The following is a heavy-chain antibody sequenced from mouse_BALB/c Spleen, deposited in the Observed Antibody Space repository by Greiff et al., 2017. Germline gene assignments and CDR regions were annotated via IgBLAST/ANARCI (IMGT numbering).Heavy chain of an antibody. J-gene: IGHJ4*01. V-gene: IGHV7-3*02. CDR3: ARDGDDCYYVDAMDY. CDR1: GFTFTDYY. Sequence: EVQLVESGGGLVQPGGSLRLSCATSGFTFTDYYMSWVRQPPGKALEWLGFIRNKANGYTTEYSASVKGRFTISRDNSQSILYLQMNTLRAEDSATYYCARDGDDCYYVDAMDYWGQGTSVTVSS. CDR2: IRNKANGYTT. D-gene: IGHD2-3*01.